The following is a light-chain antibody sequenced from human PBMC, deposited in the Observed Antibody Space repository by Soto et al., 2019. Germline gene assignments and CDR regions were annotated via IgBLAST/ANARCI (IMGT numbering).Light chain of an antibody. CDR3: LQDHNYPWT. V-gene: IGKV1-6*01. CDR1: QSISSY. Sequence: IQMTQSPSSLSASVGDRVTITCRASQSISSYLNWYQQKPGKAPKLLIYDASSLESGVPSRFSGSGSGTDFSLTISSLQPEDFATYYCLQDHNYPWTFGQGTKVDI. CDR2: DAS. J-gene: IGKJ1*01.